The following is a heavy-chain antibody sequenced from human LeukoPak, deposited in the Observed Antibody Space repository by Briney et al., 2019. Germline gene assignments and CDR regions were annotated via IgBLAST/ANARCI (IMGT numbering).Heavy chain of an antibody. CDR1: GGSISSYY. V-gene: IGHV4-59*01. D-gene: IGHD3-10*01. Sequence: SETLSLTCTVSGGSISSYYWSWIRQPPGKGLEWIGYIYYSESTNYNPSLKSRVTISVDTSKNQFSLKLSSVTAADTAVYYCARDYSSDGGWFDPWGQGTLVTVSS. CDR3: ARDYSSDGGWFDP. CDR2: IYYSEST. J-gene: IGHJ5*02.